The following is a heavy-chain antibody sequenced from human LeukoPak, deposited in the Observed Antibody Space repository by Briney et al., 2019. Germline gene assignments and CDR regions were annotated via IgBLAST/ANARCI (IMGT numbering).Heavy chain of an antibody. Sequence: SETLSLTCAVYGGSFSGYYWSWIRQPPGKGLEWIGEINHSGSTNYNPSLKSRVTISVDTSKNQFSLKLSSVTAADTAVYYCARCSRTVPTQFDYWGQGTLVTVSS. V-gene: IGHV4-34*01. J-gene: IGHJ4*02. CDR2: INHSGST. CDR3: ARCSRTVPTQFDY. CDR1: GGSFSGYY. D-gene: IGHD2-15*01.